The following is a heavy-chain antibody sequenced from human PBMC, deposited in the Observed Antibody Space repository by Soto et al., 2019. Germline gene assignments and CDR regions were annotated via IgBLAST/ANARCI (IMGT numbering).Heavy chain of an antibody. Sequence: QVRLVHSETEVKKPGASVNVSCKASGYTFTSYTISWVRQAPGQGLEWMGWISANNGNTGFAQKFQDRLTMIADTTTSTAYLELRNLRPDDTAVYYCARSLPWFDPWGQGTLVAVSS. CDR2: ISANNGNT. CDR1: GYTFTSYT. V-gene: IGHV1-18*01. CDR3: ARSLPWFDP. J-gene: IGHJ5*02.